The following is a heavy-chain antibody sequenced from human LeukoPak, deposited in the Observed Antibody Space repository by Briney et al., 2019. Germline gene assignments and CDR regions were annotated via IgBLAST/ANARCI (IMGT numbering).Heavy chain of an antibody. CDR3: ARDRLLIYSGYDLADY. Sequence: ASVKVSYKASGYTFTSYYMHWVRQAPGQGLEWMGIINPSGGSTSYAQKFQGRVTMTRDTSTSTVYMELSSLRSEDTAVYYCARDRLLIYSGYDLADYWGQGTLVTVSS. V-gene: IGHV1-46*01. D-gene: IGHD5-12*01. CDR1: GYTFTSYY. J-gene: IGHJ4*02. CDR2: INPSGGST.